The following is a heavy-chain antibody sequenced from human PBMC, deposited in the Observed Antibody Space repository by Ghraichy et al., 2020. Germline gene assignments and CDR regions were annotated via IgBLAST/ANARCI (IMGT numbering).Heavy chain of an antibody. CDR2: ITYNGSNK. CDR3: ARGPQYGICSSSDYRNYYSYYMYV. CDR1: GFTFSSYA. D-gene: IGHD2-2*01. V-gene: IGHV3-30*04. J-gene: IGHJ6*03. Sequence: GGSLRLSCAASGFTFSSYAMNWVRQAPGKGLEWVAAITYNGSNKYYADSVKGRFTISRDNSKNTLYLQMNSLRAEDTAVYYCARGPQYGICSSSDYRNYYSYYMYVCSKARSVTVS.